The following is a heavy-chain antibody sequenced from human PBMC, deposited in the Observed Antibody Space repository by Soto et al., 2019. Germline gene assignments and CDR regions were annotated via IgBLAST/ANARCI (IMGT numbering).Heavy chain of an antibody. Sequence: QVQLVQSGAEVKKPGASVKVSCKASGYTFTSYGISWVRQAPGQGLEWMGWISAYNGNTNYAQKLQGRVTMTTDTPTSTAYVELRSLRSDDTAVYYCARSLVGATTYWYFDLWGRGTLVTVSS. CDR2: ISAYNGNT. J-gene: IGHJ2*01. V-gene: IGHV1-18*01. D-gene: IGHD1-26*01. CDR3: ARSLVGATTYWYFDL. CDR1: GYTFTSYG.